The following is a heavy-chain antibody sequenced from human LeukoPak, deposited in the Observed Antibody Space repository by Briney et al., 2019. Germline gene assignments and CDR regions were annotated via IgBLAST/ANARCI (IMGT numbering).Heavy chain of an antibody. CDR1: GISFRSYG. CDR2: IWYDASNK. V-gene: IGHV3-30*02. CDR3: AKGTELTYYDYVWGSYRLVPFDY. J-gene: IGHJ4*02. Sequence: GGSLRLSCAASGISFRSYGMHWVRQAPGKGLEWVTFIWYDASNKYYADSVKGRFTISRDKSENTLDLQMNSLRVEDTAVYYCAKGTELTYYDYVWGSYRLVPFDYWGQGTLVTVSS. D-gene: IGHD3-16*02.